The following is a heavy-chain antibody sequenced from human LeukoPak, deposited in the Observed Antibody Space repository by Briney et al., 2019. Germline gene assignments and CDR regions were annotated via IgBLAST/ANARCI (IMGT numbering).Heavy chain of an antibody. D-gene: IGHD4-23*01. CDR1: GYTFTGYY. J-gene: IGHJ5*02. CDR3: ARDNSIADRGWWFDP. CDR2: INPSGSST. Sequence: ASVKVSCKASGYTFTGYYMHWVRQAPGQGLEWMGLINPSGSSTLYAEKFRGRIIMTRDMSTATDYMELSSLRSEDTVVYYCARDNSIADRGWWFDPWGQGTLVTVSS. V-gene: IGHV1-46*01.